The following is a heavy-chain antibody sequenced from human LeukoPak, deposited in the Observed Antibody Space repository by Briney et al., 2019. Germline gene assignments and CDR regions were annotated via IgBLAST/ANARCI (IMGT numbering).Heavy chain of an antibody. J-gene: IGHJ4*02. CDR3: AKDSPPDIAVAGPYYFDY. CDR1: RLTLSNYA. D-gene: IGHD6-19*01. Sequence: GGSLRLSCPASRLTLSNYAMRWVGQAPGKGVEWVSAINCSGGSTYYADPVKGRFTISRDNSKNTLYLQMNSLRAEDTAVYSCAKDSPPDIAVAGPYYFDYWGQGTLVTVSS. CDR2: INCSGGST. V-gene: IGHV3-23*01.